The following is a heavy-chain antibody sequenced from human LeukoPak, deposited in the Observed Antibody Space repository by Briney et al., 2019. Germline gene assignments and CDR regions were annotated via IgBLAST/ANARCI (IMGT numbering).Heavy chain of an antibody. D-gene: IGHD2-2*01. Sequence: GGSLRLSCAASRFTFSNYAMHWVRQAPGKGLEWVAVVSFAGNNDYYADSVKGRFTISRDNSKNTLYLEMNSLRAEDTAMYYCAKDEVGRYCSSTNCYGRFDYWGQGTLVTVSS. V-gene: IGHV3-30*18. CDR1: RFTFSNYA. J-gene: IGHJ4*02. CDR3: AKDEVGRYCSSTNCYGRFDY. CDR2: VSFAGNND.